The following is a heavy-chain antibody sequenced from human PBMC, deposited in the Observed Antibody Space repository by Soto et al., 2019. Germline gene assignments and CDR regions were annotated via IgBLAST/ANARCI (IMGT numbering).Heavy chain of an antibody. D-gene: IGHD3-10*01. CDR1: GFTFSRFW. J-gene: IGHJ4*02. CDR2: ITEDGSTT. V-gene: IGHV3-74*01. Sequence: GGSLRLSCAASGFTFSRFWMHWVRQAPGKGLVWVSRITEDGSTTTYADSVKGRFTISRDNDKNTVYLQMNSLRAEDTAVYYCATLNSFGSDYWGQGTVVTVSS. CDR3: ATLNSFGSDY.